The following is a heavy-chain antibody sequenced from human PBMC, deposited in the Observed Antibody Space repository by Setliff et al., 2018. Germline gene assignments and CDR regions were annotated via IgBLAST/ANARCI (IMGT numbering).Heavy chain of an antibody. D-gene: IGHD2-15*01. CDR1: GFTFSDYY. J-gene: IGHJ6*02. CDR2: ISRGGNTI. CDR3: TRDYGFCSGGSCSYYGMDV. Sequence: GGSLRLSCAASGFTFSDYYMTWIRQAPGKGLEWVSYISRGGNTIYYADSVKGRFTISRDNSKNSLYLQMNSLRADDTAVYYCTRDYGFCSGGSCSYYGMDVWGQGTTVTVSS. V-gene: IGHV3-11*04.